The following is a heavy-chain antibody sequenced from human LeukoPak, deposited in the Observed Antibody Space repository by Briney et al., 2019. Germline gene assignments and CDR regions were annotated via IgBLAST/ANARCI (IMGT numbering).Heavy chain of an antibody. CDR2: ISGGSTNI. J-gene: IGHJ5*02. D-gene: IGHD6-13*01. CDR3: ARRGYNNNWYGYGWFDP. V-gene: IGHV3-11*01. CDR1: GFTFKDFY. Sequence: GGSLRLSCAASGFTFKDFYMSWIRQAPGQGLEWIAYISGGSTNINYADSVRGRFTISRHNAKSSVSLQMNDLRADDTAVYYCARRGYNNNWYGYGWFDPWGQGTLVTVSS.